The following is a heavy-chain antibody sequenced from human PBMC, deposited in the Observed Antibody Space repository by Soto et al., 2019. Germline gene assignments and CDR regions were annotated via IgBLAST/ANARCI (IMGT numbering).Heavy chain of an antibody. J-gene: IGHJ4*02. CDR2: VFYSGTT. CDR1: GGSISSSSYY. Sequence: SETLSLTCTVSGGSISSSSYYWGWIRQPPGKGLEWIGSVFYSGTTYYNPSLRSRVTISVDTSKKEFSLRLSSVTAADTAVYFCARSQLASSSGPPARFYNDYGGRGPQVPVSS. V-gene: IGHV4-39*01. D-gene: IGHD3-3*01. CDR3: ARSQLASSSGPPARFYNDY.